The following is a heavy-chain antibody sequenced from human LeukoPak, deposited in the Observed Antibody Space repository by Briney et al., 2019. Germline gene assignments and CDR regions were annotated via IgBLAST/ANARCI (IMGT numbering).Heavy chain of an antibody. J-gene: IGHJ5*02. D-gene: IGHD3-10*01. CDR2: ISAYNGNK. CDR3: ARMNYYGSGDNWFDP. CDR1: GYTFTNYG. V-gene: IGHV1-18*01. Sequence: ASVKVSCKASGYTFTNYGITWVRQAPGQGLEWMGWISAYNGNKDHAQKFQDRVIMTTDTSTSTGYMELRSLKSDDTAVYYCARMNYYGSGDNWFDPWGQGTLVTVSS.